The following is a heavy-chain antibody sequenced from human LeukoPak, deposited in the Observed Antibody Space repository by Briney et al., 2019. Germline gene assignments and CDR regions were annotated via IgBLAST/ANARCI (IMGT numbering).Heavy chain of an antibody. Sequence: PSETLSLTCTVCGASMSSDDYYWTWIRQPAGGGLEWIGRIFTSGFTDYNPSLRSRVTISLDTSKNQFSLDLSSVTAADTAVYFCTGVYSSLWYKWFDPWGQGTLVTVSS. V-gene: IGHV4-61*02. CDR2: IFTSGFT. CDR1: GASMSSDDYY. CDR3: TGVYSSLWYKWFDP. J-gene: IGHJ5*02. D-gene: IGHD3-22*01.